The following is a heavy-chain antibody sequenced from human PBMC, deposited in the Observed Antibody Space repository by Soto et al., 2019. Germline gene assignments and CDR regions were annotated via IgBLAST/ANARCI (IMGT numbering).Heavy chain of an antibody. V-gene: IGHV1-69*12. Sequence: QVQLVQSGAEVKKPGSSVKVSCKASGGTFSSYAIRLVRQAPGQGLEWMGGIIPIFGRASYAQKFQGRVTITADASTSTAYMELSSLRSEDTAVYYCESGTTSLGGMDVWGQATTVTVSS. CDR1: GGTFSSYA. J-gene: IGHJ6*02. D-gene: IGHD1-1*01. CDR2: IIPIFGRA. CDR3: ESGTTSLGGMDV.